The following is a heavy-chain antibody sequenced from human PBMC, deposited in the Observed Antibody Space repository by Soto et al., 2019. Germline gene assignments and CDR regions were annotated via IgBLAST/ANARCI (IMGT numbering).Heavy chain of an antibody. CDR2: IYYSGSA. Sequence: SETLSLTCTVSGDSITRGAYYWGWIRQPPGKGLEWIGNIYYSGSAYYNPSLKSRVTISVDMSKNNFSLKLSSVTAADTAVYYCARRGVSGPVDYWGQGTLVTVPS. J-gene: IGHJ4*02. D-gene: IGHD3-10*01. V-gene: IGHV4-39*02. CDR3: ARRGVSGPVDY. CDR1: GDSITRGAYY.